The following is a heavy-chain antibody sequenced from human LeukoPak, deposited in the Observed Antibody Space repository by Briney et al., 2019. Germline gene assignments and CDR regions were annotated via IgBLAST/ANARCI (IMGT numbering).Heavy chain of an antibody. D-gene: IGHD1-26*01. Sequence: GASVKVSCKASGYTFTGYYMHWVRQAPGQGLEWMGWINAYNGYPNYAQKFQGRVTVTRDISRRTAYLELRSLTSDDTAVYYCARRSGNLPDNWGQGTLVTVSS. CDR2: INAYNGYP. CDR3: ARRSGNLPDN. J-gene: IGHJ4*02. CDR1: GYTFTGYY. V-gene: IGHV1-18*04.